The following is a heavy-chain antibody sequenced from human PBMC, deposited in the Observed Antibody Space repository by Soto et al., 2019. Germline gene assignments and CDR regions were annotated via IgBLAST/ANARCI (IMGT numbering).Heavy chain of an antibody. J-gene: IGHJ3*02. CDR2: MNPNSGNT. Sequence: ASVEVSCKASGYTFTSYDMNWVRQATGQGLEWMGWMNPNSGNTGYAQKFQGRVTMTRNTSISTAYMELSSLRSEDTAVYYCAYCSGGSCYSGNAFDIWGQGTMVTVS. V-gene: IGHV1-8*01. CDR3: AYCSGGSCYSGNAFDI. CDR1: GYTFTSYD. D-gene: IGHD2-15*01.